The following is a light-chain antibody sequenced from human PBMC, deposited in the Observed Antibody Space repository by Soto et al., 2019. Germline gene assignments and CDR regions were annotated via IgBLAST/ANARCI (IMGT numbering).Light chain of an antibody. CDR2: DNM. Sequence: QSVLTQPPSVSAAPGQKVTISCSGSSSNIEKNYVSWYHQLPGTAPKLLIYDNMKRPSGIPDRFSGSKSGTSATLGITGLQTGDEADYYCGTWDSSLSAVVFGGGTQLTVL. CDR1: SSNIEKNY. J-gene: IGLJ3*02. V-gene: IGLV1-51*01. CDR3: GTWDSSLSAVV.